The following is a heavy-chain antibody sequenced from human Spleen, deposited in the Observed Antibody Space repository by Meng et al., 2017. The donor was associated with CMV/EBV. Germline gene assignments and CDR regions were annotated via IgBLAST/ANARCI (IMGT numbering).Heavy chain of an antibody. CDR3: AREASTGCYDY. J-gene: IGHJ4*02. V-gene: IGHV3-53*01. CDR1: GFTVINNY. D-gene: IGHD2-2*01. CDR2: IYTAGSGGIT. Sequence: CAGSGFTVINNYMSWVRQAPRKGLEWVSVIYTAGSGGITYYADSVRGRFTISRDNSKNTIYLQMSSLRAEDAAVYYCAREASTGCYDYWGQGTLVTVSS.